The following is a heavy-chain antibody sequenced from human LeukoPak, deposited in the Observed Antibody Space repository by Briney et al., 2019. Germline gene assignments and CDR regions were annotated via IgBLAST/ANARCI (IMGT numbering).Heavy chain of an antibody. Sequence: GGSLRLSCAASGFTFSSYSMNWVRQAPGKGLELVSSISSSSGYIYYAASVKGRFTISRDKAKTSLYLQMNSLRAEDTAVYYCATYYYASGSSAWGEGALVTVSS. CDR3: ATYYYASGSSA. CDR1: GFTFSSYS. J-gene: IGHJ5*02. D-gene: IGHD3-10*01. CDR2: ISSSSGYI. V-gene: IGHV3-21*04.